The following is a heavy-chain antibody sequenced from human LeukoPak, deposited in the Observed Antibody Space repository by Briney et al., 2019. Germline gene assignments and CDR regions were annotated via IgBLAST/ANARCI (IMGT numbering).Heavy chain of an antibody. CDR3: ARGPGLRFLEWLLPGSYYYYGMDV. V-gene: IGHV1-18*01. CDR2: ISAYNGNT. CDR1: GYTFTSYG. D-gene: IGHD3-3*01. Sequence: EASVKVSCKASGYTFTSYGISWVRQAPGQGLEWMGWISAYNGNTNYAQKLQGRVTMTTDTSTSTAYMELRSLRSDDTAVYYCARGPGLRFLEWLLPGSYYYYGMDVWGQGTTVTVSS. J-gene: IGHJ6*02.